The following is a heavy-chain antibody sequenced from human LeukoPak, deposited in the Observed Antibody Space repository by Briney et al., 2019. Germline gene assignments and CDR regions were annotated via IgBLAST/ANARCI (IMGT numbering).Heavy chain of an antibody. CDR3: ARAPRSITMIVVVITSFDY. D-gene: IGHD3-22*01. CDR2: IYYSGST. V-gene: IGHV4-39*07. CDR1: GGSITSNTYF. J-gene: IGHJ4*02. Sequence: SETLSLTCIVSGGSITSNTYFWDWIRQTPGKGLEWIGSIYYSGSTYYNPSLKSRVTISLDTSKNQFSLKLSSVTAADTAVYYCARAPRSITMIVVVITSFDYWGQGTLVTVSS.